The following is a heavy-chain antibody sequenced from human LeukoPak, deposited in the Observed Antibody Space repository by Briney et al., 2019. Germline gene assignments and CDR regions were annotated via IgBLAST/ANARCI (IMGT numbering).Heavy chain of an antibody. V-gene: IGHV3-30*02. Sequence: GGSLRLSCAASGFTFSNYGIHWVRQAPGKGLEWVAFIWYDGGNKYYADSVKGRFTISRDNSKNTLYLQMYSLRAEDTAVYYCAKDSGGNQFSYYMDVWSKGTTVTVSS. D-gene: IGHD4-23*01. CDR3: AKDSGGNQFSYYMDV. CDR2: IWYDGGNK. J-gene: IGHJ6*03. CDR1: GFTFSNYG.